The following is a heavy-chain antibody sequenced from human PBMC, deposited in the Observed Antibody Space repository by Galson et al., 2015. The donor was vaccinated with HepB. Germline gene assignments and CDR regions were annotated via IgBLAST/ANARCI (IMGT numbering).Heavy chain of an antibody. CDR3: ARGGFYGALTGYDHEPDYYHAMDV. CDR1: GYTFTSYG. V-gene: IGHV1-18*04. Sequence: SVKVSCKASGYTFTSYGINWVRQAPGQGLEWMGWISAYNGNTNYAQRLQGRVTMTTETSTNTAYMEVRSLRSDDTAVYFCARGGFYGALTGYDHEPDYYHAMDVWGQGTTVTVSS. D-gene: IGHD3-9*01. J-gene: IGHJ6*02. CDR2: ISAYNGNT.